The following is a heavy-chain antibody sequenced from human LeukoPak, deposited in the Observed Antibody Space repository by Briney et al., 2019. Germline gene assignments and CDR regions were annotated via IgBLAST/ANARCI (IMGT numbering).Heavy chain of an antibody. CDR1: GFTFSNAW. Sequence: GGSLRLSCVVSGFTFSNAWVSWVRQGPGKGLEWVGRIKRKIDGETTDYAAPVNGRFTISRDDSKNTLYLQMNTLQTEDTAVYYCTIGAGVSDTGFWGQGTLVTVSS. J-gene: IGHJ1*01. CDR2: IKRKIDGETT. D-gene: IGHD3-10*01. CDR3: TIGAGVSDTGF. V-gene: IGHV3-15*01.